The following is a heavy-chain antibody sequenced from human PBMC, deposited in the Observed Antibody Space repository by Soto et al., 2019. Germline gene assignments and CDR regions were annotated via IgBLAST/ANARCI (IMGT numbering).Heavy chain of an antibody. CDR2: IYYSGST. D-gene: IGHD4-17*01. J-gene: IGHJ4*02. CDR3: ARDNNGDYFDY. V-gene: IGHV4-59*01. Sequence: PSETLSLTCTVSGASISSYYWSWIRQPPGKGLEWIGYIYYSGSTNYNPSLKSRVTISVDTSKNQFSLKLSSVTAADTAVYYCARDNNGDYFDYWGLGTLVTVSS. CDR1: GASISSYY.